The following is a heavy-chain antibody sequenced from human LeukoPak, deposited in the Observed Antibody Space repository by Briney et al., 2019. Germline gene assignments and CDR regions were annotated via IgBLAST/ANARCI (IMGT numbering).Heavy chain of an antibody. CDR2: IVGSGTTT. D-gene: IGHD3-10*01. V-gene: IGHV3-23*01. CDR1: GFTLSSYA. Sequence: GGSLRLSCAASGFTLSSYAMSWVRQAPGKGLEWVAGIVGSGTTTYYADSVKGRFTISRDNSKNTLYLQMNSLRAEDTAVYYCAKDSSGSGNYYNPFAYWGQGTLVTVSS. CDR3: AKDSSGSGNYYNPFAY. J-gene: IGHJ4*02.